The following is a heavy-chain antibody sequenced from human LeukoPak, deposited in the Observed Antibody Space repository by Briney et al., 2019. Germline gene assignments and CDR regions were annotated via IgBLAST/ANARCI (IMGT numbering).Heavy chain of an antibody. V-gene: IGHV1-24*01. J-gene: IGHJ4*02. Sequence: GASVKVSCKVSGYTLTELSKHWVRHAPGKGREWMGGFDPEDGETIYAQKFQGRVTMTEDTSTDTAYMELSSLRSEDTAVYYCAIIGGLFQLDYWGQGTLVTVSS. CDR3: AIIGGLFQLDY. CDR1: GYTLTELS. D-gene: IGHD3-22*01. CDR2: FDPEDGET.